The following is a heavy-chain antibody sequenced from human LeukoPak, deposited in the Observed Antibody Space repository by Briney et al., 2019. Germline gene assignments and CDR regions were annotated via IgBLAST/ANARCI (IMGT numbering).Heavy chain of an antibody. V-gene: IGHV1-18*01. CDR2: ISAYSGNT. D-gene: IGHD3-10*01. J-gene: IGHJ5*02. CDR3: ARTMVRGDTNWFDP. Sequence: ASVKVSCKASGYTFTSYGISWVRQAPGQGLEWMGWISAYSGNTNYAQKLQGRVTMTTDISTSTAYMELRSLRSDDTAVYYCARTMVRGDTNWFDPWGQGTLVTVSS. CDR1: GYTFTSYG.